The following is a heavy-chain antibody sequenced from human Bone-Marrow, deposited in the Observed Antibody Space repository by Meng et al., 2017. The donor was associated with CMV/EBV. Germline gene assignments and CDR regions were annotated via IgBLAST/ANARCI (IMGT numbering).Heavy chain of an antibody. CDR3: ARDRGGFHDY. Sequence: LSCAACGFTFNRYWIHWVRQTPGKGLEWVSRINGDGSTTTYADSVMGRFTVSRDNPRNTVSLQMNSLRAEDTAVYYCARDRGGFHDYWGPGTLVTVSS. J-gene: IGHJ4*02. CDR1: GFTFNRYW. CDR2: INGDGSTT. V-gene: IGHV3-74*03. D-gene: IGHD2-15*01.